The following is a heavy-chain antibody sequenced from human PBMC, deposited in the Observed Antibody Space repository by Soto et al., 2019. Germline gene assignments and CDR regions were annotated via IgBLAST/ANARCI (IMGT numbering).Heavy chain of an antibody. D-gene: IGHD3-3*01. CDR1: GFTFSSYS. J-gene: IGHJ4*02. CDR2: ISSSSYV. CDR3: ASFTIFGVVKWGSDY. Sequence: GGSLRLSCAASGFTFSSYSMNWVRQAPGKGLEWVSSISSSSYVYYADSVKGRFTISRDNAKNSLYLQMNSLRAEDTAVYYCASFTIFGVVKWGSDYWGQGTLVTVSS. V-gene: IGHV3-21*01.